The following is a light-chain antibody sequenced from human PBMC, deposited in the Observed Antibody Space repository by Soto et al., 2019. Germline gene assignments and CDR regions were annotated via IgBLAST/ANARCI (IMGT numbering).Light chain of an antibody. Sequence: DIQMTQSPSSVSASVGDRVTITCRASQGISSWLAWYQRKPGKAPKLLIYAASSLQSGVPSRFSGSRSGTDFTLTISSLQPEDFATYYCQQANSFPFTFGQGTRLEIK. CDR2: AAS. V-gene: IGKV1-12*01. J-gene: IGKJ5*01. CDR3: QQANSFPFT. CDR1: QGISSW.